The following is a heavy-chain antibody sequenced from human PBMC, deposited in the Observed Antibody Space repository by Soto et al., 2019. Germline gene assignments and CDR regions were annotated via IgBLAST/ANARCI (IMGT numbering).Heavy chain of an antibody. V-gene: IGHV4-34*01. Sequence: QVQLQPWCAGLLKPSDTLSLTCAVNGGSLTGYYCSWIPQPPGKGLEWIGEVKDGGSTNYSPSLRGRVSISADTSKNHFSLRLNSVTAADTAVYFCSRGQEGIVATHWDQGALVTVSS. CDR1: GGSLTGYY. D-gene: IGHD5-12*01. J-gene: IGHJ4*02. CDR3: SRGQEGIVATH. CDR2: VKDGGST.